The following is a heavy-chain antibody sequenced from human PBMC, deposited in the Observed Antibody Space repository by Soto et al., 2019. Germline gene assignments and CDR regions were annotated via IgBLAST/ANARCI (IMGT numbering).Heavy chain of an antibody. CDR1: GFTVSSNY. Sequence: GGSLRLSCAASGFTVSSNYMSWVRQAPGKGLEWVSVIYSGGSTYYADSVKGRFTISRHNSKNTLYLQMNSLRAEDTAVYYCARVSPHGAHNPTFFDYWGQGTLVTVSS. CDR2: IYSGGST. CDR3: ARVSPHGAHNPTFFDY. J-gene: IGHJ4*02. V-gene: IGHV3-53*04. D-gene: IGHD4-17*01.